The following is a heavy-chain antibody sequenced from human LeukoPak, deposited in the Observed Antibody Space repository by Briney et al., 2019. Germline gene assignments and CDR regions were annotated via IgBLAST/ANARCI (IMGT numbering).Heavy chain of an antibody. J-gene: IGHJ4*02. CDR2: IYYSGST. V-gene: IGHV4-31*03. CDR1: GGSISSGGYY. CDR3: ARDGDSSSWYSAAPVLDY. Sequence: SETLSLTCTVSGGSISSGGYYWSWIRQHPGKGLEWIGYIYYSGSTYYNPSLKSRVTISVDTSKNQFSLKLSSVTAADTALYYCARDGDSSSWYSAAPVLDYWGQATRVTVSS. D-gene: IGHD6-13*01.